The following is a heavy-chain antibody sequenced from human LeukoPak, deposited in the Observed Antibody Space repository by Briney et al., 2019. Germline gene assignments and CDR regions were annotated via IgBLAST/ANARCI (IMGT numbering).Heavy chain of an antibody. CDR3: ARTDSSGSPFDY. D-gene: IGHD3-22*01. Sequence: SVKVSCKASGGTFSSYTISWVRQAPGQGLEWLGGIIPMSGTANYAQKCQGRVTSTAYKYTSTAYMELSSLRSEDTAVYYCARTDSSGSPFDYWGQGTLVTVSS. V-gene: IGHV1-69*06. J-gene: IGHJ4*02. CDR1: GGTFSSYT. CDR2: IIPMSGTA.